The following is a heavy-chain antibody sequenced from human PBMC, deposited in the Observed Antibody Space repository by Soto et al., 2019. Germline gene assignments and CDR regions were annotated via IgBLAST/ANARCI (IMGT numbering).Heavy chain of an antibody. CDR3: ARARGYCISTSCESVDY. Sequence: SSVKVSCKASGYTFTSYTMHWVRQAPGQRLEWMGWINAGNGNTKYSQKFQDRVTITRDTSASTAYMELSSLRSEDTAVYYCARARGYCISTSCESVDYWGQGSLVTVSS. CDR2: INAGNGNT. CDR1: GYTFTSYT. V-gene: IGHV1-3*01. D-gene: IGHD2-2*01. J-gene: IGHJ4*02.